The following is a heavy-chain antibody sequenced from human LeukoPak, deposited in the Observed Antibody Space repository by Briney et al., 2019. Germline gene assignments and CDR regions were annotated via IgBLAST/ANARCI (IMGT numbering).Heavy chain of an antibody. D-gene: IGHD5/OR15-5a*01. Sequence: PGGSLRLSCAASGFTFSSYEMNWVRQAPGKGLEWVSYISSSGSTIYYADSVKGRFTISRDNAKNSLYLQMNSLRAEDTAVYYCAGSVLVSRPYYFDYWGQGTLVTVSS. V-gene: IGHV3-48*03. CDR2: ISSSGSTI. CDR3: AGSVLVSRPYYFDY. CDR1: GFTFSSYE. J-gene: IGHJ4*02.